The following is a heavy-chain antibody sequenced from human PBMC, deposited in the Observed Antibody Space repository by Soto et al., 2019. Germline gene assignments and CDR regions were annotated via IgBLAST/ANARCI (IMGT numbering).Heavy chain of an antibody. CDR2: ISAHNGNT. J-gene: IGHJ4*02. Sequence: QVHLVQSGAEVKKPGASVKVSCKASGYTFTSYGITWVRQAPGQGLEWMGWISAHNGNTDYAQKLQGRVIVTRDTSTSTAYMELRSLISDDMAVYYCARGRYGDYWGQVALVTVSS. V-gene: IGHV1-18*03. D-gene: IGHD1-1*01. CDR3: ARGRYGDY. CDR1: GYTFTSYG.